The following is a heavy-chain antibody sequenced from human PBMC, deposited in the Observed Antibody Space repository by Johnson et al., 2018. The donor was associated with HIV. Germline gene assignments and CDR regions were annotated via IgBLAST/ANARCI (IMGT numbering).Heavy chain of an antibody. J-gene: IGHJ3*02. CDR3: ARDQGWGDAFDI. Sequence: VQLVESGGGLVKPGGSLRLSCAASGFTFSSYAMSWVRQAPGKGLEWVSAISGSCGSTYYADSVKGRFTISRDNSKNTLYLQMNSLRAEDTAVYYCARDQGWGDAFDIWGQGTMVIVSS. CDR2: ISGSCGST. V-gene: IGHV3-23*04. D-gene: IGHD3-16*01. CDR1: GFTFSSYA.